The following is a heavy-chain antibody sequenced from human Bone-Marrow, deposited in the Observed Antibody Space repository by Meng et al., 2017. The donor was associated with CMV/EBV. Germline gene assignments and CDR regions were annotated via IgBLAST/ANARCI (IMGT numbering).Heavy chain of an antibody. V-gene: IGHV3-33*06. Sequence: GASLKISCAASGFTFSSYGMHWVRQAPGKGQEWVAVIWYDGSNKYYADSVKGQFTISRDNSKNTLYLQMNSMRAEDTAVYYGAKDWDRSGWFDYWGQGTLVTVSS. CDR3: AKDWDRSGWFDY. D-gene: IGHD6-19*01. CDR1: GFTFSSYG. CDR2: IWYDGSNK. J-gene: IGHJ4*02.